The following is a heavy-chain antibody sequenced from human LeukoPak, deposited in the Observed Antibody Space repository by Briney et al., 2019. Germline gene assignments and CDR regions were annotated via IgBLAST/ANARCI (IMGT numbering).Heavy chain of an antibody. V-gene: IGHV3-66*01. CDR2: IYSGGST. J-gene: IGHJ4*02. CDR1: GFTVSSNY. D-gene: IGHD5-12*01. CDR3: AMGPGWLRFKNFDY. Sequence: GGSLRLSCAASGFTVSSNYMSWVRQAPGKGLEWVSVIYSGGSTYYADSVKGRFTISRDNSKNTLYLQMNSLRAEDTAVYYCAMGPGWLRFKNFDYWGQGTLVTVSS.